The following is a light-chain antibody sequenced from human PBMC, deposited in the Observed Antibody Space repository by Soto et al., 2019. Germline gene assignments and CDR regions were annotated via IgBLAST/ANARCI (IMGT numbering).Light chain of an antibody. Sequence: DIQMTQSPSSLSASVGDRFTITCQASQDISNYLNWYQQKPGKAPKLLXYDASNLETGVPSRFSGSGFGTDFTFTISSLPPEDIATYYCQQYDNLPLTFGGGTKVDIK. J-gene: IGKJ4*01. CDR2: DAS. CDR3: QQYDNLPLT. V-gene: IGKV1-33*01. CDR1: QDISNY.